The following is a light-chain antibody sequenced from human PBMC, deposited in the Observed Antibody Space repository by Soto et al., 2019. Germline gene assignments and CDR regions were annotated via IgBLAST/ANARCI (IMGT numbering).Light chain of an antibody. CDR2: AAS. Sequence: DIEITQSPSSLSASVEDRAITSCRARKSFSNHMNWYQQRKGQAPKLLIFAASSLQSGVPSRFSGSRSGPDFTLPISSLQPEDFATYYCQQSYSSPPTFGQGTKVDIK. CDR1: KSFSNH. CDR3: QQSYSSPPT. V-gene: IGKV1-39*01. J-gene: IGKJ1*01.